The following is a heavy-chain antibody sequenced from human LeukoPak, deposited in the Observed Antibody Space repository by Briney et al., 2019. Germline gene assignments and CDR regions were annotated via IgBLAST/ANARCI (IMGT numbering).Heavy chain of an antibody. CDR3: AKWNRMANREFFD. CDR1: GFNFINFP. CDR2: FIGADGDT. Sequence: GGSLRLSCAASGFNFINFPMTRFRQAPGKGLEWVSFIGADGDTNYAESAKARFTISRDNSKKTLFLEMHTLRVEDTAVYYCAKWNRMANREFFDWGQGTLVVVAS. D-gene: IGHD5-24*01. J-gene: IGHJ4*02. V-gene: IGHV3-23*01.